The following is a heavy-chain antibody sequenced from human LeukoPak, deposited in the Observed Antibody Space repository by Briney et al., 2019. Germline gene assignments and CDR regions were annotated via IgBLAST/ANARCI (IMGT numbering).Heavy chain of an antibody. D-gene: IGHD6-13*01. Sequence: PSETLSLTCAVYGGSFSGYYWSWIRQPPGKGLEWIGEINHSGSTNYNPSLKSRVTISVDTSKNQFSLKLSSVTAADTAVCYCARVGGQRRRSWQTDYWGQGTLVTVSS. CDR3: ARVGGQRRRSWQTDY. J-gene: IGHJ4*02. CDR2: INHSGST. CDR1: GGSFSGYY. V-gene: IGHV4-34*01.